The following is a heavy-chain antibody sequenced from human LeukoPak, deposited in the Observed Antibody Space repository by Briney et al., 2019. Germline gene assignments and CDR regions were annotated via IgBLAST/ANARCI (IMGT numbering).Heavy chain of an antibody. CDR2: IKEDGSQK. CDR1: GFTFSTHW. Sequence: GGSLRLSCAASGFTFSTHWMSWVRQAPGKGLEWVAIIKEDGSQKYYVDSVKGRFAISRDNAKNSLYLQMNSLRAEDTALYYCAKDRWLAIDAFDIWGQGTMVTVSS. CDR3: AKDRWLAIDAFDI. D-gene: IGHD5-24*01. V-gene: IGHV3-7*03. J-gene: IGHJ3*02.